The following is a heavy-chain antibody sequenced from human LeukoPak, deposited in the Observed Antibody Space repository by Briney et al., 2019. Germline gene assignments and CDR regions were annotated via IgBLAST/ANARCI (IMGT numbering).Heavy chain of an antibody. D-gene: IGHD6-19*01. Sequence: PGGSLRLSCAASGFTFSSYAMSWVRQAPGKGLEWVSAISGSGGSTYYPDSVKGRFTISRDNSKNTMYLQMNSLRAEDTAVYYCANPPSPWLVPGNTFDYWGRGTLVTVSS. CDR2: ISGSGGST. CDR3: ANPPSPWLVPGNTFDY. V-gene: IGHV3-23*01. CDR1: GFTFSSYA. J-gene: IGHJ4*02.